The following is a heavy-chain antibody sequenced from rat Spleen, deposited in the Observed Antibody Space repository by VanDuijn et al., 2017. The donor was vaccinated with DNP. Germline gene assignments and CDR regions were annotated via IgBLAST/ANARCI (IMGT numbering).Heavy chain of an antibody. CDR1: GFTFSDYN. CDR2: ISYDDNSA. Sequence: EVHLVESGGGLVQPGRSLKLSCAASGFTFSDYNMAWVRQALKKGLECVATISYDDNSAYYRDSVKGRFTISRDNTKDTLYLRMDSLRSEDTATYYCARPDYWGQGVMVTVSS. V-gene: IGHV5-7*01. J-gene: IGHJ2*01. CDR3: ARPDY.